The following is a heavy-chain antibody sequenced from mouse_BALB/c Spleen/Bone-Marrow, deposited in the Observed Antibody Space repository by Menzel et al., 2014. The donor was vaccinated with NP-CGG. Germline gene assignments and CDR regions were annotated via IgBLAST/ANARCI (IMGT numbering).Heavy chain of an antibody. V-gene: IGHV1-4*02. CDR1: GYTFTSYT. Sequence: VQLQQSGAELARPGASVKMSCKASGYTFTSYTIQWVKQRPGQGLEWIGYINPSSGDTDYNQKFKDKIKLTADKSSNTAYIQLTSLTSEDSAVYSCAREARTGAWFTYWGQGTLVTVSA. J-gene: IGHJ3*01. CDR3: AREARTGAWFTY. D-gene: IGHD4-1*01. CDR2: INPSSGDT.